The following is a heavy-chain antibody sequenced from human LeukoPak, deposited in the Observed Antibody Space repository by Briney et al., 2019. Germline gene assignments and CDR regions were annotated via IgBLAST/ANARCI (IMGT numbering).Heavy chain of an antibody. CDR1: GFTFSSYS. J-gene: IGHJ4*02. CDR3: ARLKGGCGGGSCYALN. V-gene: IGHV3-21*01. Sequence: GGSLRLSCAASGFTFSSYSMNWVRQAPGKGLEWVSSISSSSSYIYYADSVKGRFTISRDNAKNSLYLQMNSLRAEDTAVYYCARLKGGCGGGSCYALNWGQGTLVTVPS. CDR2: ISSSSSYI. D-gene: IGHD2-15*01.